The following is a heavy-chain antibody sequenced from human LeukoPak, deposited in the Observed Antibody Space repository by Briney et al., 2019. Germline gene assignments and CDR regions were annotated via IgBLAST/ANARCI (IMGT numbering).Heavy chain of an antibody. V-gene: IGHV4-59*12. CDR1: GASISSYF. CDR3: ARERRRGTTVMRRNDAFDI. J-gene: IGHJ3*02. Sequence: PSETLSLTCAVSGASISSYFWSWIRQPPGKGLEYIGYIGYSGSTNYNPSLKSRVTISVDRSKNQSSLKLSSVTAADTAVYYCARERRRGTTVMRRNDAFDIWGQGTMVTVSS. CDR2: IGYSGST. D-gene: IGHD1-7*01.